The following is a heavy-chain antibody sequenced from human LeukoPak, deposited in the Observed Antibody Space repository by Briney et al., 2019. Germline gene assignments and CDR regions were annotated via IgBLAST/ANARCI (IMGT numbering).Heavy chain of an antibody. CDR2: ISSNGGRT. J-gene: IGHJ6*03. V-gene: IGHV3-64*01. CDR3: ARGALVYCGGDCSVSYYYYYMDV. Sequence: GGSLRLSCAASGFTFSSYAMHWVRQAPGKGLEYVSAISSNGGRTYYANSVKGRFTISRDNSKNTLYLQMGSLRAEDMAVYYCARGALVYCGGDCSVSYYYYYMDVWGKGTTVTVSS. D-gene: IGHD2-21*02. CDR1: GFTFSSYA.